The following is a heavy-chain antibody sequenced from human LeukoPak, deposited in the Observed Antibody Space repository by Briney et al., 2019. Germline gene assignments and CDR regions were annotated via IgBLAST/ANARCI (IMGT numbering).Heavy chain of an antibody. CDR1: GFTFSSYW. V-gene: IGHV3-7*01. CDR2: TKGDGSEK. CDR3: ARRKSRGYKHDAFDI. D-gene: IGHD3-22*01. Sequence: GGSLRLSCVASGFTFSSYWMSWVRQAPGKGLEWVANTKGDGSEKYYVDSVKGRFTISRDNARNSLYLQMNSLRAEDMAVYYCARRKSRGYKHDAFDIWGQGAMFTVSS. J-gene: IGHJ3*02.